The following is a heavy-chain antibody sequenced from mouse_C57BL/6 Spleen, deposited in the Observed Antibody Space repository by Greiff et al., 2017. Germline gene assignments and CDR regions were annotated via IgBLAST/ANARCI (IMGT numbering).Heavy chain of an antibody. D-gene: IGHD2-4*01. Sequence: QVQLQQPGAELVKPGASVKLSCKASGYTFTSYWMHWVKQRPGQGLEWIGMIHPNRGSTNYNEKFKSKATLTVDKSSSTAYMQLSSLTSEDSAVYYCARSFYDYPFAYWGQGTLVTVSA. CDR3: ARSFYDYPFAY. J-gene: IGHJ3*01. V-gene: IGHV1-64*01. CDR1: GYTFTSYW. CDR2: IHPNRGST.